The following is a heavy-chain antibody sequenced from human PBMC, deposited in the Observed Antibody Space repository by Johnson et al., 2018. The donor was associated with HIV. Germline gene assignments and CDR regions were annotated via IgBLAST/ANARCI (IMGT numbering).Heavy chain of an antibody. Sequence: EQLVESGGGLVQPGGSLRLSCAASGFTVSSNYMSWVRQAPGKGLEWVAVIYSGGSTYYADSVKGRFTISRDKSKNTLYLQMHSLRAEETAVYYCARYQLGGDAFDTWGQGTMVTVSS. J-gene: IGHJ3*02. CDR3: ARYQLGGDAFDT. CDR1: GFTVSSNY. D-gene: IGHD7-27*01. V-gene: IGHV3-66*02. CDR2: IYSGGST.